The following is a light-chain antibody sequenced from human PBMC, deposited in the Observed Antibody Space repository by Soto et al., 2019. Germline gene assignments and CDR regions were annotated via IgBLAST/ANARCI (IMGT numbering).Light chain of an antibody. CDR2: AAS. J-gene: IGKJ5*01. CDR3: QQANRFPLT. Sequence: DVQMTHSPSTLSASVVDRVTIPCRASQGIRSWVAWYQQTPGKAPKVLSYAASSLQRVVPSRCRCSGSWPDFTLTISSLNPEDFEIYYCQQANRFPLTFGQGTRLEI. V-gene: IGKV1-12*01. CDR1: QGIRSW.